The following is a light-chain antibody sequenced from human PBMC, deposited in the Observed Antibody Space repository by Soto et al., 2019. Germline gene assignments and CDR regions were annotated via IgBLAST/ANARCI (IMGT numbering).Light chain of an antibody. J-gene: IGKJ5*01. CDR2: GAS. CDR1: QNLSRYF. CDR3: QQHGILPIT. V-gene: IGKV3-20*01. Sequence: EIVLTPSPGTLSLSPGERATLSFRSSQNLSRYFLAWYQHKPGQAPRLLISGASRRATGIPDWFSGAGSGTDFTLTISRLEPEDFALYYCQQHGILPITFGQGTRLEIK.